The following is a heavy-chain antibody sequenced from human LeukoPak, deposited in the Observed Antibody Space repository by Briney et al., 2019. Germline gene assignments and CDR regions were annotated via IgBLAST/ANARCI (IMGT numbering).Heavy chain of an antibody. D-gene: IGHD5-12*01. CDR3: ARAPRLKRIHSGYVSGSYYFDY. CDR2: INHSGST. V-gene: IGHV4-34*01. J-gene: IGHJ4*02. Sequence: PSETLSLTXAVYGGSFGGYYWSWIRQAPGKGLEWIGEINHSGSTNYNPSLKSRVTISVDTSKNQFSLKLSSVTAADTAVYYCARAPRLKRIHSGYVSGSYYFDYWGQGTLVTVSS. CDR1: GGSFGGYY.